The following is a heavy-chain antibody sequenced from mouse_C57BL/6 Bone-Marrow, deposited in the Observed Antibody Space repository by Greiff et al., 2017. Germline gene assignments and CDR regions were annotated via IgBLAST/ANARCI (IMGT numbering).Heavy chain of an antibody. J-gene: IGHJ1*03. CDR1: GFTFSSYG. D-gene: IGHD1-1*01. V-gene: IGHV5-6*02. CDR3: ARRYYYGSSLGYFDV. CDR2: ISSGGSYT. Sequence: DVMLVESGGDLVKPGGSLKLSCAASGFTFSSYGMSWVRQTPDKRLEWVATISSGGSYTYYPDSVKGRFTISRDNAKNTLYLQMSSLKSEDTAMYYCARRYYYGSSLGYFDVWGTGTTVTVSS.